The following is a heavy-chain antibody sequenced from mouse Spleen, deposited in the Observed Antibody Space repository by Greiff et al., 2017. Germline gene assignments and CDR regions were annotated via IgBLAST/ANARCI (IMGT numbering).Heavy chain of an antibody. CDR1: GFTFSSYA. D-gene: IGHD1-1*01. CDR2: ISSGGSYT. V-gene: IGHV5-9-1*01. J-gene: IGHJ2*01. Sequence: EVKLVESGGGLVKPGGSLKLSCAASGFTFSSYAMSWVRQTPEKRLEWVATISSGGSYTYYPDSVKGRFTISRDNAKNTLYLQMSSLRSEDTAMYYCASLITTVDYWGQGTTLTVSS. CDR3: ASLITTVDY.